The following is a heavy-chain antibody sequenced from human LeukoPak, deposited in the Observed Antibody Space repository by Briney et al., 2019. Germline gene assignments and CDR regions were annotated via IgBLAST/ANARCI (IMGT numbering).Heavy chain of an antibody. CDR2: IYYSGIT. CDR3: ARELVGATKDYFDY. J-gene: IGHJ4*02. V-gene: IGHV4-59*12. Sequence: PSETLSLTCTVSGGSISSDYWSWIRQPPGKGLEWIGYIYYSGITNYTPSLKSRVTISLDTSKNQFSLKLNSVTAADTAVYYCARELVGATKDYFDYWGQGTLVTVSS. D-gene: IGHD1-26*01. CDR1: GGSISSDY.